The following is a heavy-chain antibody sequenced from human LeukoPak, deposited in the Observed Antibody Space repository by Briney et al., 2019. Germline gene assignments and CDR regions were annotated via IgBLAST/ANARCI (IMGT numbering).Heavy chain of an antibody. J-gene: IGHJ4*02. CDR1: GYTFTTFG. V-gene: IGHV1-3*01. CDR3: ARVVGGSYYSANCFDY. Sequence: ASAKVSCKASGYTFTTFGIHWVRQAPGQRPEWMGWINVGNGNTKYSQKFQGRVTIARETSASTAYMELSSLTSEDTAVYYCARVVGGSYYSANCFDYWGRGTLVTVSS. D-gene: IGHD1-26*01. CDR2: INVGNGNT.